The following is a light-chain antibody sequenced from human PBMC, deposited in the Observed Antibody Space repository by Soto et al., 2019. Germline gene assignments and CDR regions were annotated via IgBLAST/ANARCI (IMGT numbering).Light chain of an antibody. CDR1: QSVSSK. CDR3: QQYNNWPVT. Sequence: EIVMTQSPATLSESPGERATLSCRASQSVSSKLARYQHKPGQAPRLLIYGASTRATGIPASFSGSGSGTEFTLTISSLQSEDFAVYYCQQYNNWPVTFGQGTKV. V-gene: IGKV3-15*01. J-gene: IGKJ1*01. CDR2: GAS.